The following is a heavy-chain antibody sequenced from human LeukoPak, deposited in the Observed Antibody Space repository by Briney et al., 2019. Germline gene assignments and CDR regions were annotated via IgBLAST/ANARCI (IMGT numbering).Heavy chain of an antibody. D-gene: IGHD5-12*01. V-gene: IGHV1-46*01. Sequence: ASVKVSCKASGYTFTSYYMHWVRQAPGQGLEWMGIINPSGGSTSYAQKFQGRVTMTRDMSTSTVYMELSSLRSEDTAVYYCAREGGVATHTGVYYYYYYMDVWGKGTTVTVSS. CDR1: GYTFTSYY. CDR2: INPSGGST. J-gene: IGHJ6*03. CDR3: AREGGVATHTGVYYYYYYMDV.